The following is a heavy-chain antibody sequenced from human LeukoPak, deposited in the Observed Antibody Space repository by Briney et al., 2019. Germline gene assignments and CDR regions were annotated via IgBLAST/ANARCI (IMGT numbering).Heavy chain of an antibody. Sequence: GGSLRLSCAASGFTFSSYGMHWVRQAPGKGLEWVAVISYDGINKYYADSVKGRFTISRDNSKNTLYLQMNSLRAEDTAVYYCAKDSSGSYWGGYFDYWGQGALVTVSS. V-gene: IGHV3-30*18. CDR2: ISYDGINK. CDR1: GFTFSSYG. D-gene: IGHD1-26*01. CDR3: AKDSSGSYWGGYFDY. J-gene: IGHJ4*02.